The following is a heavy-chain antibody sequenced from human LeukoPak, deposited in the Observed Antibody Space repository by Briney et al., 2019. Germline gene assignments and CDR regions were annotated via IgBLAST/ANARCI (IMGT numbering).Heavy chain of an antibody. CDR2: INPNSGGT. J-gene: IGHJ4*02. D-gene: IGHD3-22*01. Sequence: RASVKVSCKASGYTFTGYYMHWVRQAPGQGLEWMGRINPNSGGTNYAQKFQGRVTMTRDTSISTAYMELSRLRSDDTAVYYCARGRYYYDSSGRQIIGYWGQGTLVTVSS. V-gene: IGHV1-2*06. CDR1: GYTFTGYY. CDR3: ARGRYYYDSSGRQIIGY.